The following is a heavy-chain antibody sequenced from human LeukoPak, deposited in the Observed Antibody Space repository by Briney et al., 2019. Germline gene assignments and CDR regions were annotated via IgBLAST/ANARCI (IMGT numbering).Heavy chain of an antibody. CDR1: GYSISSGYY. Sequence: SETLSLTCTVSGYSISSGYYWGWIRQPPGKGLEWIGSIFRTGSTYYSASLKSRVSISVDTSKNHIALKLTSVTAADTAVYFRARRVGFYGSGSLNYFDPWGQGILVSVSS. CDR3: ARRVGFYGSGSLNYFDP. J-gene: IGHJ5*01. CDR2: IFRTGST. V-gene: IGHV4-38-2*02. D-gene: IGHD3-10*01.